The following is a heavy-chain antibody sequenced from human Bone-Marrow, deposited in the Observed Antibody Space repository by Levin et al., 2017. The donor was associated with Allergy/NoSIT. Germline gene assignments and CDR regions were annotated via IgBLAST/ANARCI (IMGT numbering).Heavy chain of an antibody. V-gene: IGHV3-7*01. CDR3: ARGPYCSTTSCYDFFDF. CDR2: IKPDESEK. CDR1: GFTFSAYW. J-gene: IGHJ4*02. D-gene: IGHD2-2*01. Sequence: PGGSLRLSCAASGFTFSAYWMTWIRQAPGKGLEWVANIKPDESEKYFVDSVKGRFTISRDNAKNSLYLQMNSLRAEDTAVYYCARGPYCSTTSCYDFFDFWGQGTLVTVSS.